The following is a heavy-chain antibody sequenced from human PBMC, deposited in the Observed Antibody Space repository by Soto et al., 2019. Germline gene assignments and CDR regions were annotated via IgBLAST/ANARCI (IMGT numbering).Heavy chain of an antibody. CDR3: ARLSGSSSTKTAYYYYGMDV. CDR2: IYPGDSDT. D-gene: IGHD6-6*01. V-gene: IGHV5-51*01. Sequence: GESLKISCKGSGYSFTSYWIGWVRQMPGKGLEWMGIIYPGDSDTRYSPSFQGQVTISADKSISTAYLQWSSLKASDTAMYYCARLSGSSSTKTAYYYYGMDVWGQGTTVTV. CDR1: GYSFTSYW. J-gene: IGHJ6*02.